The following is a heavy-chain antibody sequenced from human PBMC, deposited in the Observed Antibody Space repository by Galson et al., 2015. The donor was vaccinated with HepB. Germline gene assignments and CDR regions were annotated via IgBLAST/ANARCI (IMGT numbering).Heavy chain of an antibody. J-gene: IGHJ2*01. CDR1: GFTFGSYC. Sequence: SLRLSCAASGFTFGSYCMTWVRQAPGKRLEWVASFRHAGGITYYSDSVKGRFTISRDNSKSTLYLQMNSLRAEDSAIYFCARDGASTVTTDWYFDLWSRGTLDTVSS. D-gene: IGHD4-17*01. CDR2: FRHAGGIT. CDR3: ARDGASTVTTDWYFDL. V-gene: IGHV3-23*01.